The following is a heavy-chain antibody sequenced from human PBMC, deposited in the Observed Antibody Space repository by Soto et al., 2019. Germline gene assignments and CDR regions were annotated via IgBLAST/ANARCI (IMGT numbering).Heavy chain of an antibody. CDR2: IYYSGFT. CDR3: ARSDNYVPFDH. Sequence: QVQLQESGPGLVKPSQTLSLTCTVSGGSISSGDYYWSWIRQPPGKGLEWIGYIYYSGFTYYNPSLNSQLTMSVDTSKTQFSLKLSSVIAADTALDYCARSDNYVPFDHWGQGTLVTVSS. V-gene: IGHV4-30-4*01. J-gene: IGHJ4*02. CDR1: GGSISSGDYY. D-gene: IGHD4-4*01.